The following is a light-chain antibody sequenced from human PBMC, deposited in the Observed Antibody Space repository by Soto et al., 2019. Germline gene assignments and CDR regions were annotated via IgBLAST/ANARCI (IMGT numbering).Light chain of an antibody. CDR1: QSVSSN. CDR3: QQYNNWWT. J-gene: IGKJ1*01. CDR2: GAS. V-gene: IGKV3-15*01. Sequence: EIVMTQSPATLSVSPGERATLSCGASQSVSSNLAWYQQKPGHAPRLLIYGASTRATGIPARFSGSGSGTEFTLTISSLQSEDFAVYYCQQYNNWWTFGQGTKVEIK.